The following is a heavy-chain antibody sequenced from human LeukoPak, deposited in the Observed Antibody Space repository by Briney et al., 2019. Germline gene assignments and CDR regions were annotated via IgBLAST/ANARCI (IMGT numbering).Heavy chain of an antibody. J-gene: IGHJ4*02. CDR3: ARRVDGQGYSPFDN. V-gene: IGHV3-23*01. CDR1: GFTFSSYA. CDR2: ISDYGGST. D-gene: IGHD5-18*01. Sequence: HPGGSLRLSCAASGFTFSSYAMSWVRQAPGKGLEWVSAISDYGGSTYYADSVKGRFTISRDNSKTTLYLQMNSLRAEDTAVYYCARRVDGQGYSPFDNWGQGTLVTVSS.